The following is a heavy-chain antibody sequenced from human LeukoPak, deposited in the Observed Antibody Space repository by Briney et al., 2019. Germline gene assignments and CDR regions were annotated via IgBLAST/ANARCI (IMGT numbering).Heavy chain of an antibody. J-gene: IGHJ6*02. CDR3: ARVTSSVSMVRGVTDYYYGMDV. V-gene: IGHV4-59*01. CDR1: GGSINDFY. CDR2: IFYSGSA. D-gene: IGHD3-10*01. Sequence: PSETLSLTCTVSGGSINDFYWTWIRQPPGKGLEWIGYIFYSGSANSNPSLESRVTISVDTSKNQFSLKLSSVTAADTAVYYCARVTSSVSMVRGVTDYYYGMDVWGQGTTVTVSS.